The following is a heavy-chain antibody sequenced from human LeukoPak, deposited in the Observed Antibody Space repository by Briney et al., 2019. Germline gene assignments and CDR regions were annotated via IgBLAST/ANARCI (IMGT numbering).Heavy chain of an antibody. CDR2: ISYDGSNK. CDR1: GFTFSSYG. V-gene: IGHV3-30*03. J-gene: IGHJ4*02. Sequence: GGSLRLSCAASGFTFSSYGMHWVRQAPGKGLEWVAVISYDGSNKYYAVSVKGRFSISRDNSKNALYLQLNSLRAEDTALYYCASRGYDILTSPFDYWGQGTLVTVSS. D-gene: IGHD3-9*01. CDR3: ASRGYDILTSPFDY.